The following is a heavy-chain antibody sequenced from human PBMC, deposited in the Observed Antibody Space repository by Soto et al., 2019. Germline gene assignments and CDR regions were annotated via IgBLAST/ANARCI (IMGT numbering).Heavy chain of an antibody. CDR2: IYYSGNT. Sequence: SETLSLTCTVSGGSISSGDYYWSWIRQPPGKGLEWIGYIYYSGNTYYNPSLKSRVTISVDTSKNQFSLKLSSVTAADTAVYYCARGRDGYDIPFFDYWGQGTLVTVSS. V-gene: IGHV4-30-4*01. D-gene: IGHD5-12*01. CDR1: GGSISSGDYY. CDR3: ARGRDGYDIPFFDY. J-gene: IGHJ4*02.